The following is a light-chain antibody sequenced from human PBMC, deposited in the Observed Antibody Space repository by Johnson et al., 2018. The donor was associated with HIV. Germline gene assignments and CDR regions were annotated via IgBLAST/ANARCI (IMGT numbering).Light chain of an antibody. CDR1: SSNIGNNY. V-gene: IGLV1-51*01. CDR3: GVWDASLIPHYV. Sequence: QSVLTQPPSVSAAPGQKVTISCSGSSSNIGNNYVSWYQQLPGTAPKLLISNNSNRPSGIPDRFSGSKSGTSATLCITGLQPGDEADYYGGVWDASLIPHYVFGTGTTVIVL. CDR2: NNS. J-gene: IGLJ1*01.